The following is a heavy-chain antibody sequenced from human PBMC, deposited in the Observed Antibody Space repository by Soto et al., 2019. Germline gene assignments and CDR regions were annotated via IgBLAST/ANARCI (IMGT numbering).Heavy chain of an antibody. D-gene: IGHD6-19*01. J-gene: IGHJ4*02. Sequence: PSETLSLTCAVSGGSISSGGYSWSWIRQPPGKGLEWIGYIYHSGSTYYNPSLKSRVTISVDRSKNQFSLKLSSVTAADTAVYYCASAGGLGAVAADYWGKGTLVTVSS. CDR1: GGSISSGGYS. CDR3: ASAGGLGAVAADY. CDR2: IYHSGST. V-gene: IGHV4-30-2*01.